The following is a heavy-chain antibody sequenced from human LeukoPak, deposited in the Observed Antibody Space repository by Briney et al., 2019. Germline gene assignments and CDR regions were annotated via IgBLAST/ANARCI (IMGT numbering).Heavy chain of an antibody. CDR3: TTDFSVATISFDY. CDR2: IRYDGSNK. D-gene: IGHD5-12*01. CDR1: GFIFSSYG. V-gene: IGHV3-30*02. J-gene: IGHJ4*02. Sequence: GGSLRLSCAASGFIFSSYGMHWVRQAPGKGLEWAAFIRYDGSNKYYADSVKGRFTISRDNSKNTLYLQMNSLRAEDTAVYYCTTDFSVATISFDYWGQGTRVTVSS.